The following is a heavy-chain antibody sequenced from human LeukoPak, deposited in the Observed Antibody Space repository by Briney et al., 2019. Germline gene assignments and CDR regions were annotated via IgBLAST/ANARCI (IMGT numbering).Heavy chain of an antibody. D-gene: IGHD2-2*01. Sequence: PSETLSLTCAVYGGSFSGYYWSWIRQPPGKGLEWIGEINHSGSTNYNPSLKSRVTISVDTPKNQFSLKLSSVTAADTAVYYCARGRGSTMGYWGQGTLVTVSS. CDR3: ARGRGSTMGY. V-gene: IGHV4-34*01. J-gene: IGHJ4*02. CDR2: INHSGST. CDR1: GGSFSGYY.